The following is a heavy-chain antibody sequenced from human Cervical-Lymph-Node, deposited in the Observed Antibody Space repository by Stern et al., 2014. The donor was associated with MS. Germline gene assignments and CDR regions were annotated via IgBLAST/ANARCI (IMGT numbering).Heavy chain of an antibody. J-gene: IGHJ6*02. D-gene: IGHD3-9*01. CDR2: IIPIFGVT. CDR1: GGTFRRYG. V-gene: IGHV1-69*01. Sequence: VQLVQSGAEVKQPGSSVNVSCKASGGTFRRYGFSWVRQAPGQGLEWMGGIIPIFGVTNYEQKYQGRVTIIADESTNTVYMELSSLRSEDTAVYYCARHFDWLLGAEDYGMDVWGQGTTVTVSS. CDR3: ARHFDWLLGAEDYGMDV.